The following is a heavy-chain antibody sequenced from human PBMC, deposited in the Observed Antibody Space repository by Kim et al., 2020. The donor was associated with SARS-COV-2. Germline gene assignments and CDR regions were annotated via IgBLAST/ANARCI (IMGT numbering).Heavy chain of an antibody. V-gene: IGHV3-23*01. Sequence: GGSLRLSCAASGFTFSSYAMSWVRQAPGKGLEWVSAISGSGGSTYYADSVKGRFTISRDNSKNTLYLQMNSLRAEDTAVYYCAKDRAIGGSYSLDAFDIWGQGTMVTVSS. CDR3: AKDRAIGGSYSLDAFDI. CDR1: GFTFSSYA. J-gene: IGHJ3*02. CDR2: ISGSGGST. D-gene: IGHD1-26*01.